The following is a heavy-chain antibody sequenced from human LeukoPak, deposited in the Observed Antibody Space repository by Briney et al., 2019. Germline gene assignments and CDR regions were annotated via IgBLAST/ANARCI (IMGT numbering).Heavy chain of an antibody. J-gene: IGHJ4*02. V-gene: IGHV3-30*18. CDR3: AKDSSKSGWYSYLDY. CDR1: GFTFTSYG. D-gene: IGHD6-19*01. Sequence: GGSLRLSCAASGFTFTSYGMHWVRQAPGKGLEWVAVISFDGYNKYYADSVKGRFTISRDNSKNTLYLQVNSLRTEDTAVYYCAKDSSKSGWYSYLDYWGQGTLVTVSS. CDR2: ISFDGYNK.